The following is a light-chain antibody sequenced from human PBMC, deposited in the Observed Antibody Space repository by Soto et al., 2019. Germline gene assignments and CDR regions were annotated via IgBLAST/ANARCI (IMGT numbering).Light chain of an antibody. J-gene: IGKJ5*01. Sequence: IQMTQSPSSLSASVGDRVTITCQASQDIIKNLNWYQQKLGKAPKLLIYDASSLQTGVPSRFSGSGSATHFTFTISSLQPEDIATYYCQQYDNLLPITFGQGTRLEIK. V-gene: IGKV1-33*01. CDR1: QDIIKN. CDR2: DAS. CDR3: QQYDNLLPIT.